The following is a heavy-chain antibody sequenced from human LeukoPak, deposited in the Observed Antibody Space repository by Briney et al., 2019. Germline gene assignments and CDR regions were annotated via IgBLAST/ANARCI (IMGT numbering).Heavy chain of an antibody. V-gene: IGHV3-30*18. J-gene: IGHJ4*02. CDR2: VADDGRAK. D-gene: IGHD3-10*01. CDR3: AKEATWGEWYFDY. Sequence: GGSPRLSCVVSGFTFRNYGMHWVRQAPGKGLEWVAVVADDGRAKFYADSVKGRFTISRDNSKNTLYLQMNSLRGEGTAVYYSAKEATWGEWYFDYWGQGTLVTVSS. CDR1: GFTFRNYG.